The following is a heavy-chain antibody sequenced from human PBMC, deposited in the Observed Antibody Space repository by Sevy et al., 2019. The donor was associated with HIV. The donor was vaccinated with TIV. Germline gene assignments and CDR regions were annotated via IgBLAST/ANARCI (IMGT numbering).Heavy chain of an antibody. J-gene: IGHJ6*03. D-gene: IGHD2-2*02. CDR2: IYYSGST. V-gene: IGHV4-59*08. CDR1: GGSISSYY. CDR3: ARHFPIVVVPAAIPDYYYMDV. Sequence: SETLSLTCTVSGGSISSYYWSWIRQPPGKGLEWIGYIYYSGSTNYNPSLKSRVTISVDTSKNQFSLKLSSVTAADTAVYYCARHFPIVVVPAAIPDYYYMDVWGKGTRSPSP.